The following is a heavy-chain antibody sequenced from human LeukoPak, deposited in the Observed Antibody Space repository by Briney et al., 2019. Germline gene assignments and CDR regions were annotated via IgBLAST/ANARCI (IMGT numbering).Heavy chain of an antibody. D-gene: IGHD2-15*01. V-gene: IGHV3-23*01. CDR2: ISASGANT. Sequence: GGSLRLSCAASGFTFNNYALGWVRQAPGKGLEWVSAISASGANTYYADSVKGGFTISGDYSKNTLYLQMNSLRAGDTAVYYCQTGRALEVVPALNYWGQGTVVTVSS. J-gene: IGHJ4*02. CDR3: QTGRALEVVPALNY. CDR1: GFTFNNYA.